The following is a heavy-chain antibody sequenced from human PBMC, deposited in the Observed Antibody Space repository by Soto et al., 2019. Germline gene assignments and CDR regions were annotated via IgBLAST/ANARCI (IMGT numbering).Heavy chain of an antibody. D-gene: IGHD3-22*01. Sequence: QVQLVQSGAEVKKPGASVKVSCKASGYTFTSYGISWVRQAPGQGLEWMGLISANNGNTNYAQKLQGRVTMTTDTSPSTAYMELRSLRADDTAVYYCARVMIVVAKGPTGWCDPWGQGTLVTVSS. CDR2: ISANNGNT. V-gene: IGHV1-18*01. J-gene: IGHJ5*02. CDR3: ARVMIVVAKGPTGWCDP. CDR1: GYTFTSYG.